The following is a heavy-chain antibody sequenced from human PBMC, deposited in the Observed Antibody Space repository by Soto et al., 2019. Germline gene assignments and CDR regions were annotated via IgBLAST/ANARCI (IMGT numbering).Heavy chain of an antibody. D-gene: IGHD5-12*01. CDR3: ARNSMATTRGTLDY. J-gene: IGHJ4*02. Sequence: EVQLVESGGGLVQPGRSLRLSCAASGFTFEAYAMHWVRQAPGKGLEWVSGISWNSGNIDYADTVKGRFTISRDNAKNTLYLQMNSLRAEDTALYYCARNSMATTRGTLDYWGQGTLVTVSS. V-gene: IGHV3-9*01. CDR2: ISWNSGNI. CDR1: GFTFEAYA.